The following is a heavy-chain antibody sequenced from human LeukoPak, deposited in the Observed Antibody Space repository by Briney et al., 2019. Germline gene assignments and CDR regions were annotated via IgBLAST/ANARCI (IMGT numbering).Heavy chain of an antibody. CDR2: ISSSSSSI. J-gene: IGHJ6*02. D-gene: IGHD3-10*01. CDR3: ARHTGPYYGSGSYGLDM. CDR1: GFTFSSYS. V-gene: IGHV3-21*01. Sequence: PGGSLRLSCAASGFTFSSYSMNWVRQAPGKGLEWVSVISSSSSSIYYADSVKGRFTISRDNAKNSLYLQMNSLRAEDTAVYYCARHTGPYYGSGSYGLDMWGQGTTVTVSS.